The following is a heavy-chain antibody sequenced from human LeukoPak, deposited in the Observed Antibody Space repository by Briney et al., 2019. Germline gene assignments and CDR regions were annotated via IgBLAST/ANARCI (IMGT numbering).Heavy chain of an antibody. CDR1: GGSISGYY. D-gene: IGHD2-15*01. Sequence: SETLSLTCTVSGGSISGYYWSWIRQSAGKGLECIGHIYTTGSTNYNPSFKSRVTVSVDRSKNQFSLKLNSVTAADTAVYYCARGSRTFGVVVVVATAGDAFDIWGQGTMVTVSS. CDR3: ARGSRTFGVVVVVATAGDAFDI. V-gene: IGHV4-4*07. J-gene: IGHJ3*02. CDR2: IYTTGST.